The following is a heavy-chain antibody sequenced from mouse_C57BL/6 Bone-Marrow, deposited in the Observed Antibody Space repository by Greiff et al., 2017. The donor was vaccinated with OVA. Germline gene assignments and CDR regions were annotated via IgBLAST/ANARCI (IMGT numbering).Heavy chain of an antibody. Sequence: EVMPVEFGGCLVKPVGSLKLSCAASGFTFSSYAMSRVRQTPEKRPEWAATISDGGSYTFYPDNVNGRFTISRNNAKNNLYLQMSHLKSEDTAMYYCASPLLRFAYWGQRTLVTVSA. CDR3: ASPLLRFAY. V-gene: IGHV5-4*03. CDR1: GFTFSSYA. CDR2: ISDGGSYT. J-gene: IGHJ3*01.